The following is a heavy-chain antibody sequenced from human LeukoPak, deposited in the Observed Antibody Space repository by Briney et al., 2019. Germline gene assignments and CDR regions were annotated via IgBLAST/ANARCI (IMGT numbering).Heavy chain of an antibody. Sequence: GGSLRLSCAASGFTFSSYAMSWVRQAPGKGLEWVSAISGIGGSTYYADSVRGRFTISRDNSKNTLYLQMNSLRAEDTGVYYCALDRWAYYDSSGYYYVYWGQGTRVTVS. V-gene: IGHV3-23*01. CDR3: ALDRWAYYDSSGYYYVY. CDR2: ISGIGGST. CDR1: GFTFSSYA. J-gene: IGHJ4*02. D-gene: IGHD3-22*01.